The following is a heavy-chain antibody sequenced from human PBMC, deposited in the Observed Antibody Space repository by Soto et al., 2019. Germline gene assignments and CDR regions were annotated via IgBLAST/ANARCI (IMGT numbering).Heavy chain of an antibody. D-gene: IGHD7-27*01. CDR2: TWPDGSNK. Sequence: PGGSLRLSCAASRFAFGNYDMQWVRQAPGKGLEWVAITWPDGSNKYYGDSVKGRFVISRDNSKNTLYLQMDSLRDEDTAVYYCARVPRDLGTGYYFDYWGQGILVTVS. V-gene: IGHV3-33*01. CDR3: ARVPRDLGTGYYFDY. CDR1: RFAFGNYD. J-gene: IGHJ4*02.